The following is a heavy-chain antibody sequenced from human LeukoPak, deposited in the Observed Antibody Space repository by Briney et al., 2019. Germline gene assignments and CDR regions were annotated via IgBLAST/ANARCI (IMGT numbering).Heavy chain of an antibody. J-gene: IGHJ4*02. D-gene: IGHD3-16*01. CDR2: IGSLNGNT. V-gene: IGHV1-18*04. Sequence: ASVKVSCKASGYTFTGYYMHWVRQAPGQGLEWMGWIGSLNGNTDCAQNLQGRVAMTTDTSTSTAYMELTSLRSDDTAVYYCARGIYGDYWGQGTLVTVSS. CDR1: GYTFTGYY. CDR3: ARGIYGDY.